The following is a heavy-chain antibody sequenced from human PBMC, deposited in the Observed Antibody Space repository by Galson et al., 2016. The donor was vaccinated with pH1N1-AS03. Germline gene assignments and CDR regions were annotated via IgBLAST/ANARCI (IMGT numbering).Heavy chain of an antibody. V-gene: IGHV2-5*02. CDR3: AHHSYLFSDRGREK. CDR1: GFSLRDSGVG. CDR2: IYWDDDK. D-gene: IGHD3-10*01. J-gene: IGHJ4*02. Sequence: PALVTPPQTLTLTYTFSGFSLRDSGVGVAWIRQPPGKAPEWLALIYWDDDKRYSSSLKNRLTITKDTSKNQVVLTMTNMAPVDPATYYCAHHSYLFSDRGREKWGQGTLVTVSS.